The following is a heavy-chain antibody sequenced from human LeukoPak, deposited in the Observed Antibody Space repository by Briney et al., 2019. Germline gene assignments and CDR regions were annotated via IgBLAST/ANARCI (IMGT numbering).Heavy chain of an antibody. V-gene: IGHV4-30-4*01. D-gene: IGHD3-22*01. J-gene: IGHJ2*01. CDR3: ARDHPQYYYDSSGYSDSWYFDL. CDR2: IYYSGST. CDR1: GGSISSGDYY. Sequence: PSETLSLTCTVSGGSISSGDYYWSWIRQPPGTGLEWIGYIYYSGSTYYNSSLKSRVTISVDTSKNQFSLKLSSVTAADTAVYYCARDHPQYYYDSSGYSDSWYFDLWGRGTLVTVSS.